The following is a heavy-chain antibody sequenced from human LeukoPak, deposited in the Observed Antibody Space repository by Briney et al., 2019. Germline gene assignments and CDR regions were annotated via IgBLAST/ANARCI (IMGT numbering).Heavy chain of an antibody. Sequence: PSETLSLTCAVYGGSFSGYYWSWIRQPPGKGLEWIGEINHSGSTNYNPSLKSRVTISVDTSKNQFSLKLSSVTAADTAVHYCARQTTFDYWGQGTLVTVSS. D-gene: IGHD4-17*01. V-gene: IGHV4-34*01. CDR1: GGSFSGYY. J-gene: IGHJ4*02. CDR3: ARQTTFDY. CDR2: INHSGST.